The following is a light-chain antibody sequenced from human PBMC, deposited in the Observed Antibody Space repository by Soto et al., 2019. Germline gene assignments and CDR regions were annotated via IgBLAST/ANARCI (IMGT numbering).Light chain of an antibody. CDR1: QNIYSN. CDR2: RAS. J-gene: IGKJ1*01. Sequence: IVMTHSPATLSVSPCERATLSFRASQNIYSNVAWYQQRPGQAPRLLIYRASTRATGIPARFSGSGSGTEFTLTISSLQSEDFAVYYCQQYGSSGTFGQGTKVDI. V-gene: IGKV3-15*01. CDR3: QQYGSSGT.